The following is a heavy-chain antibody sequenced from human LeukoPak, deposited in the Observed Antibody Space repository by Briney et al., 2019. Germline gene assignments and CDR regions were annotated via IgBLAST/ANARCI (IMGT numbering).Heavy chain of an antibody. CDR1: GFTFDDYA. CDR3: AKDITSYYYDSSGSLFDY. Sequence: QTSRSLRLSCAASGFTFDDYAMHWVRQAPGKGLEWVSGISWNSGSIGYADSVKGRFTISRDNAKNSLYLQMNSLRAEDTALYYCAKDITSYYYDSSGSLFDYWGQGTLVTVSS. CDR2: ISWNSGSI. J-gene: IGHJ4*02. D-gene: IGHD3-22*01. V-gene: IGHV3-9*01.